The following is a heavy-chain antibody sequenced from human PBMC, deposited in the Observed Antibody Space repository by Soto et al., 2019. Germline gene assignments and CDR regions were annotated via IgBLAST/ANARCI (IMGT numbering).Heavy chain of an antibody. Sequence: QVQLVQSGAEVKKPGASVKVSCKASGYTFTSYDINWVRQATGQGLEWMGWMNPNSGNTGYAQKCQGRVTMTRNTSISTAYMELSSLRSEDTSVCYCAGGPHFWSGYYEDYWGQGTLVTVSS. CDR1: GYTFTSYD. CDR3: AGGPHFWSGYYEDY. J-gene: IGHJ4*02. V-gene: IGHV1-8*01. D-gene: IGHD3-3*02. CDR2: MNPNSGNT.